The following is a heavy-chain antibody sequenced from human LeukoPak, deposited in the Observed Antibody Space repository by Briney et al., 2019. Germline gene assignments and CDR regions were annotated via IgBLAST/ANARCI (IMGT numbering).Heavy chain of an antibody. V-gene: IGHV3-48*03. Sequence: GGSLTLSCAPAGSTFSSYEINWARQAQGGGREWVSYIRSSGSPIYYADSVKGRFTISRDNAKNSLYLQMNSLRAEDTAVYYCARDPITYYYGSESHWFDPWGQGPLVTVST. D-gene: IGHD3-10*01. CDR3: ARDPITYYYGSESHWFDP. CDR1: GSTFSSYE. CDR2: IRSSGSPI. J-gene: IGHJ5*02.